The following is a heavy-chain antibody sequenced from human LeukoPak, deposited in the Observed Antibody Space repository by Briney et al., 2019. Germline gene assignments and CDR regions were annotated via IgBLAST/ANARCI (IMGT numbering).Heavy chain of an antibody. CDR1: GGSFSGYY. J-gene: IGHJ1*01. Sequence: PSETLSLTCAVYGGSFSGYYWSWIRQPPGKGLEWIGEINHSGSTNYNPSLKSRVTISVDTSKNQFSLKLSSVTAADTAVYYCARRPGYSSSWQYFQHWGQGTLVTVSS. D-gene: IGHD6-13*01. V-gene: IGHV4-34*01. CDR3: ARRPGYSSSWQYFQH. CDR2: INHSGST.